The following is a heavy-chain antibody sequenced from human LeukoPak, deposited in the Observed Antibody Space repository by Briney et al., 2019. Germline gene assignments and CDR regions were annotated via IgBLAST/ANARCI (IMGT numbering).Heavy chain of an antibody. CDR3: ARAYRSGWPHYYYYGMDV. D-gene: IGHD6-19*01. V-gene: IGHV1-46*01. Sequence: ASVKVSCKASGYTFTSYYMHWVRQAPGQGLEWMGIINPSGDSTSYAQKFQGRVTMTRDTSISTAYMELSRLRSDDTAVYYCARAYRSGWPHYYYYGMDVWGQGTTVTVSS. J-gene: IGHJ6*02. CDR1: GYTFTSYY. CDR2: INPSGDST.